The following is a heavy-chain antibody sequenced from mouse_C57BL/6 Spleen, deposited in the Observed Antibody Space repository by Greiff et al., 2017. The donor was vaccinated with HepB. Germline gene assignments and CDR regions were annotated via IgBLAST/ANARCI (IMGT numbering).Heavy chain of an antibody. Sequence: DVKLVESGPGLVKPSQSLSLTCSVTGYSITSGYYWNWIRQFPGNKLEWMGYISYDGSNNYNPSLKNRISITRDTSKNQFFLKLNSVTTEDTATYYCARETGARAMDYWGQGTSVTVSS. D-gene: IGHD4-1*01. J-gene: IGHJ4*01. CDR3: ARETGARAMDY. CDR2: ISYDGSN. V-gene: IGHV3-6*01. CDR1: GYSITSGYY.